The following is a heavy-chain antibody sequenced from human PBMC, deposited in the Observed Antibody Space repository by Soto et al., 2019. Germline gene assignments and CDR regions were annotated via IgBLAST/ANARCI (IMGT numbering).Heavy chain of an antibody. J-gene: IGHJ6*02. V-gene: IGHV4-30-4*01. CDR1: GGSISSGDYY. D-gene: IGHD3-10*01. Sequence: SETLSLTCTVSGGSISSGDYYWSWIRHPPGKGLEWIGYIYYSGSTYYNPSLKSRVTISVDTSKNQFSLKLSSVTAADTAVYYCAPTHGGHGYYYYYGMAVWGQGTTVTVSS. CDR2: IYYSGST. CDR3: APTHGGHGYYYYYGMAV.